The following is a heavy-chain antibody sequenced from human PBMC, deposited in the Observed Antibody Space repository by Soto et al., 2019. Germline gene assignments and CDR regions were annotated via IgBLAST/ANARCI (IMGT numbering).Heavy chain of an antibody. J-gene: IGHJ3*02. Sequence: GGSVRLSXTASGFTFGDYAMSWVRQAPGKGLEWVGFIRRKAYGGTTEYAASVKGRFTISRDDSKSIAYLQMNSLKTEDTAVYYCTRGCYYDSSGYYCAAFDIWGQGTMVTVSS. V-gene: IGHV3-49*04. CDR3: TRGCYYDSSGYYCAAFDI. D-gene: IGHD3-22*01. CDR2: IRRKAYGGTT. CDR1: GFTFGDYA.